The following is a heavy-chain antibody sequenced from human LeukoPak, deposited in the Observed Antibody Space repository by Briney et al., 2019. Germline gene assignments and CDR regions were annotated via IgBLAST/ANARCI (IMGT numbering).Heavy chain of an antibody. V-gene: IGHV4-34*01. Sequence: SETLSLTCAVYGGSFSGYYWSWIRQPPGKGLEWIGEINHSGSTNYNPSLKSRVTISVDTSKNQFSLKLSSVTAADTAVYYCARGRDGIVRATDFDYWGQGTLVTVSS. CDR2: INHSGST. CDR3: ARGRDGIVRATDFDY. D-gene: IGHD1-26*01. CDR1: GGSFSGYY. J-gene: IGHJ4*02.